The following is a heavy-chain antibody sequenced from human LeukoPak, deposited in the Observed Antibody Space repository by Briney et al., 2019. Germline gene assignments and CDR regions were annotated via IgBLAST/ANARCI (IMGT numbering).Heavy chain of an antibody. CDR1: GFTFSSYG. V-gene: IGHV3-30*02. Sequence: GGSLRLSCAASGFTFSSYGMHWVRQAPDKGLEWVSFIRYDGSNEYYANSVRGRFTISRDNSKNTLYLQMNSLRAEDTAVYYCAKAGVVPAAIYFDYWGQGTLVTVSS. J-gene: IGHJ4*02. CDR3: AKAGVVPAAIYFDY. CDR2: IRYDGSNE. D-gene: IGHD2-2*01.